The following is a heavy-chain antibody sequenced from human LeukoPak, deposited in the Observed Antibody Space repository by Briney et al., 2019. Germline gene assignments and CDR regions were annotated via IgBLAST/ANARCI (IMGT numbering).Heavy chain of an antibody. CDR1: GTSISSYF. V-gene: IGHV4-4*07. CDR3: AREVRFGGSYPYYYYGMDV. J-gene: IGHJ6*02. D-gene: IGHD3-16*01. CDR2: VYTSGST. Sequence: PSETLSLTCTVSGTSISSYFWNWMRQPAGKGLEWIGRVYTSGSTNYNPSLKSRVAMSVHTSKNQFSLKLSSVTAADTAVYFCAREVRFGGSYPYYYYGMDVWGQGTTVTVSS.